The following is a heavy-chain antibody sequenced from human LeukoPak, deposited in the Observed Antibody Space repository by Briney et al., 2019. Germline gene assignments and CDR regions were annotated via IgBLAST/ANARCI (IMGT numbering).Heavy chain of an antibody. CDR2: ISAYNGNT. D-gene: IGHD3-22*01. CDR1: GYTFTSYG. CDR3: AREVHYYDRSMDV. J-gene: IGHJ6*02. Sequence: ASVKVSCKASGYTFTSYGISWVRHAPGQGLEWMGWISAYNGNTNYAQKLQGRVTMTTDTTTSTAYMELRSLRSDDTAVYYCAREVHYYDRSMDVWGQGTTVTVSS. V-gene: IGHV1-18*01.